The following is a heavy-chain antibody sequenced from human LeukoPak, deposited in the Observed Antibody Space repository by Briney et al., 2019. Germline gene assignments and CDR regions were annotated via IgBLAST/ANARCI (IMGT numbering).Heavy chain of an antibody. V-gene: IGHV4-34*01. J-gene: IGHJ4*02. CDR1: GGSFSGYY. Sequence: SETLSLTCAVYGGSFSGYYWSWIRQPPGKGLEWIGEINHSGGTNYNPSLKSRVTISVDTSKNQFSLKLSSVTAADTAVYYCARDQGLYYYDTGYWGQGTLVTVSS. CDR3: ARDQGLYYYDTGY. D-gene: IGHD3-22*01. CDR2: INHSGGT.